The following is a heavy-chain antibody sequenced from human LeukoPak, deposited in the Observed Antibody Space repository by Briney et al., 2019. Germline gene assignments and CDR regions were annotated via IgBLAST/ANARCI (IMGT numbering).Heavy chain of an antibody. Sequence: VASVKVSCKASRGTFSSYAISWVRQAPGQGLEWMGGIIPIFGTANYAQKFQGRVTITADESTSTAYMELSSLRSEDTAVYYCARGIGYYFDYWGQGTLVTVSS. CDR2: IIPIFGTA. CDR3: ARGIGYYFDY. J-gene: IGHJ4*02. D-gene: IGHD1-26*01. CDR1: RGTFSSYA. V-gene: IGHV1-69*13.